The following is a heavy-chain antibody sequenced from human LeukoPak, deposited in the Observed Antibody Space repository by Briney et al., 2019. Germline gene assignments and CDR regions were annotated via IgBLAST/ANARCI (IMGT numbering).Heavy chain of an antibody. CDR3: ARDNGYCSGGNCYHYYMDA. CDR1: GFTYNIYY. V-gene: IGHV3-7*01. CDR2: INLDGSEK. Sequence: GGSLRLSCAASGFTYNIYYMSWVRQTPGKGLEWVANINLDGSEKYYLDSVRGRFTISRDNAKNSLSLQMNSLRAEDTAVYYCARDNGYCSGGNCYHYYMDAWGKGTTVTVSS. D-gene: IGHD2-15*01. J-gene: IGHJ6*03.